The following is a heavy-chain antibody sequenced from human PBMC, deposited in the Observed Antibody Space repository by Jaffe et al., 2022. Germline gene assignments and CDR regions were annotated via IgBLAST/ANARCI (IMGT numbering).Heavy chain of an antibody. CDR2: INPSGGST. Sequence: QVQLVQSGAEVKKPGASVKVSCKASGYTFNRYHMHWVRQAPGQGLEWMGIINPSGGSTTYAQKFQGRVTMTSDTSTSTVYMELSSLRSEDTAVYYCVRGDRYYYDSSGLKLVDWGQGTLVTVSS. D-gene: IGHD3-22*01. CDR1: GYTFNRYH. V-gene: IGHV1-46*02. CDR3: VRGDRYYYDSSGLKLVD. J-gene: IGHJ4*02.